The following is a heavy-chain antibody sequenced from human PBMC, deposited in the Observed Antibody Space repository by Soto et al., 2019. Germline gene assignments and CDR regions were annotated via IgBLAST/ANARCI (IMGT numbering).Heavy chain of an antibody. Sequence: QVQLQESGPGLVKPSGTLSLTCAVSGGSISSCNLWSWVRQPPGKGQVWIGEIYHSGSTNYNPYLESRVTISVDKSKNTYSLKLSAVTAAGTAVYYCARIAAAGTNVDYWGQGTLGTVSS. CDR1: GGSISSCNL. J-gene: IGHJ4*02. CDR2: IYHSGST. D-gene: IGHD6-13*01. V-gene: IGHV4-4*02. CDR3: ARIAAAGTNVDY.